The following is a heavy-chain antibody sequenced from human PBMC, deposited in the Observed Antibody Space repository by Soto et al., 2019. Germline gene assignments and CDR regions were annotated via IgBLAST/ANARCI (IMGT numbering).Heavy chain of an antibody. Sequence: SETLSLTCTVSGGSISSRGYYWSWSRQHAGKGLEWIGYIYYSGSTYYNPSLKSRVTISVDTSKNQFSLKLSSVTAADTAVYYCARGVLLWFGEFLEMNWFDPWGQGTLVTVSS. J-gene: IGHJ5*02. CDR3: ARGVLLWFGEFLEMNWFDP. D-gene: IGHD3-10*01. CDR1: GGSISSRGYY. CDR2: IYYSGST. V-gene: IGHV4-30-4*08.